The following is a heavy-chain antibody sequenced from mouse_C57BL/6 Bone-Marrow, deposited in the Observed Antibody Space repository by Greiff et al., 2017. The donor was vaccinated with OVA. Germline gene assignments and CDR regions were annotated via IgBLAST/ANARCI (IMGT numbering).Heavy chain of an antibody. CDR2: INPNNGGT. Sequence: VQLKQSGPELVKPGASVKISCKASGYTFTDYYMNWVKQSHGKSLEWIGDINPNNGGTSYNQKFKGKATLTVDKSSSTAYMELRSLTSEDSAVYYCARSHYGNYDDWFAYWGQGTLVTVSA. V-gene: IGHV1-26*01. D-gene: IGHD2-1*01. CDR1: GYTFTDYY. J-gene: IGHJ3*01. CDR3: ARSHYGNYDDWFAY.